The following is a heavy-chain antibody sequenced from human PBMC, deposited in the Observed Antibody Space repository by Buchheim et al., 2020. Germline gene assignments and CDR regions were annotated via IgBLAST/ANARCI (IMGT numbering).Heavy chain of an antibody. D-gene: IGHD3-3*01. CDR1: GFTFRNYG. Sequence: QVHLVESGGGVVQPGGSLRLSCGASGFTFRNYGMHWVRQAPGKGLEWVAVISEDGREKYYTDSVKGRITISRDNSKSTVELQINSLRREDAAVYYCVKSRSGYYPRNFYFYMHVWGKGTT. V-gene: IGHV3-30*18. J-gene: IGHJ6*03. CDR3: VKSRSGYYPRNFYFYMHV. CDR2: ISEDGREK.